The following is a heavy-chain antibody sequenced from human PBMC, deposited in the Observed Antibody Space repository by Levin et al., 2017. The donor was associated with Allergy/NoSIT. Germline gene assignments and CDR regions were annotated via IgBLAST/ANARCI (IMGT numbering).Heavy chain of an antibody. Sequence: EASVKVSCKPSGYTFSNYDITWVRQAPGQGLEWMGWISGYNGNTNYAQKVQGRVTMTTDTSTSTAYMELRSLRSDDTAVYYCTRGWGSSSSGLGYWGQGTLVTVSS. D-gene: IGHD3-16*01. CDR3: TRGWGSSSSGLGY. V-gene: IGHV1-18*01. CDR1: GYTFSNYD. CDR2: ISGYNGNT. J-gene: IGHJ4*02.